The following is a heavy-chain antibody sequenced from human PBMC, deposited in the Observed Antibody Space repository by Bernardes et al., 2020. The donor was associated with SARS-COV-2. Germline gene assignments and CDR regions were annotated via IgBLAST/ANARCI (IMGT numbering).Heavy chain of an antibody. V-gene: IGHV4-34*01. Sequence: SETLSLTCDVYGGSFRGYFWTWIRQPPGQGLEWIAEINQSGGTSYHPSLKSRVTILVDTSMNHFSLKLTSVTAADTAVYYCARGSIGDRLATWGQGTLVTVSS. CDR2: INQSGGT. CDR3: ARGSIGDRLAT. D-gene: IGHD3-3*01. J-gene: IGHJ5*02. CDR1: GGSFRGYF.